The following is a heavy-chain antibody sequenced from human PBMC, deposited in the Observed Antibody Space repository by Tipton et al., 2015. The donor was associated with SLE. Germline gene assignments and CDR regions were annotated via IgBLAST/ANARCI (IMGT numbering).Heavy chain of an antibody. V-gene: IGHV3-9*01. D-gene: IGHD1-26*01. J-gene: IGHJ3*02. Sequence: RSLRLSCAASGFTFDDYVMHWVRQSPGKGLEWVSGISWNSGSIGYADSVKGRFIISRDNAKNSLYLQMNSLRVEDTALYHCVKDIGPNLKGGATRRGFDIWGQGTMVTVSS. CDR1: GFTFDDYV. CDR2: ISWNSGSI. CDR3: VKDIGPNLKGGATRRGFDI.